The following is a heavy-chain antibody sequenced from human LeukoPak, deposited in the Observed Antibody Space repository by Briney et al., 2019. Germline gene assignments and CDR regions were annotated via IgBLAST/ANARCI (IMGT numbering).Heavy chain of an antibody. D-gene: IGHD6-19*01. Sequence: GWSLRVSCAASGFTFSSYAMSWVRQAPGKGLEWVSAISGSGGSTYYADSVKGRFTISRDNSKNTLYLQMNSLRAEDTAVYYCAKSAYSSGWSPSDYWGQGTLVTVSS. CDR3: AKSAYSSGWSPSDY. V-gene: IGHV3-23*01. CDR2: ISGSGGST. J-gene: IGHJ4*02. CDR1: GFTFSSYA.